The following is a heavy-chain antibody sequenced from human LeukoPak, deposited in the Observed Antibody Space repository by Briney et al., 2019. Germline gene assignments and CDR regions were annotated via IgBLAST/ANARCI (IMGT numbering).Heavy chain of an antibody. D-gene: IGHD3-3*01. CDR1: GFTFSSYS. CDR2: ISSSSSYI. V-gene: IGHV3-21*01. CDR3: ASPGRIDGYDFWSGPPGRYYYGMDV. Sequence: GGSLRLSCAASGFTFSSYSMNWVRQAPGKGLEWVSSISSSSSYIYYADSVKGRFTISRDNAKNSLYLQMNSLRAEDTAVYYCASPGRIDGYDFWSGPPGRYYYGMDVWGQGTTVTVSS. J-gene: IGHJ6*02.